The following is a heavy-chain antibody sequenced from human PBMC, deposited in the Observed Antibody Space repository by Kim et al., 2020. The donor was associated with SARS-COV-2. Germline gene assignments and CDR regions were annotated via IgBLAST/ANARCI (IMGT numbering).Heavy chain of an antibody. V-gene: IGHV4-34*01. D-gene: IGHD6-6*01. CDR2: INHSGST. Sequence: SETLSLTCAVYGGSFSGYYWSWIRQPPGKGLEWIGEINHSGSTNYNPSLKSRVTISVDTSKNQFSLKLSSVTAADTAVYYCARGGWYSSSSNFDYWGQGT. J-gene: IGHJ4*02. CDR1: GGSFSGYY. CDR3: ARGGWYSSSSNFDY.